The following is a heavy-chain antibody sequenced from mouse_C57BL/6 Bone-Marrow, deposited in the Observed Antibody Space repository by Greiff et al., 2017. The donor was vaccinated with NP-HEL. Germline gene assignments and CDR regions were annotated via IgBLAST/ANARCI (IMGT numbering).Heavy chain of an antibody. CDR1: GFTFSSYA. CDR3: ARAYYYGSSYWFAY. D-gene: IGHD1-1*01. J-gene: IGHJ3*01. Sequence: EVKLMESGGGLVKPGGSLKLSCAASGFTFSSYAMSWVRQTPEKRLEWVATISDGGSYTYYPDNVKGRFTISRDNAKNNLYLQMSHLKSEDTAMYYCARAYYYGSSYWFAYWGQGTLVTVSA. V-gene: IGHV5-4*03. CDR2: ISDGGSYT.